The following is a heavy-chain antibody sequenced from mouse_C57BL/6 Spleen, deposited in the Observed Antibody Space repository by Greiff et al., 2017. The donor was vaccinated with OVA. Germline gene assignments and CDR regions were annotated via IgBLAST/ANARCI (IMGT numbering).Heavy chain of an antibody. CDR2: IYPGSGST. CDR1: GYTFTSYW. V-gene: IGHV1-55*01. CDR3: ARRGGNYGLYFDY. Sequence: VQLQQPGAELVKPGASVKMSCKASGYTFTSYWITWVKQRPGQGLEWIGDIYPGSGSTNYNEKFKSKATLTVDTSSSTAYMQLSSLTSEDSAVYYCARRGGNYGLYFDYWGQGTTLTVSS. J-gene: IGHJ2*01. D-gene: IGHD2-1*01.